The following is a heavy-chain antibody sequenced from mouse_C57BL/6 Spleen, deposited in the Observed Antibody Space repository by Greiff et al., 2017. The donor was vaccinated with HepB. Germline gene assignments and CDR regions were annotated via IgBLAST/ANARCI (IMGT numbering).Heavy chain of an antibody. CDR2: IYPGSGST. V-gene: IGHV1-55*01. CDR3: AREELGRGFDY. D-gene: IGHD4-1*01. Sequence: QVHVKQPGAELVKPGASVKMSCKASGYTFTSYWITWVKQRPGQGLEWIGDIYPGSGSTNYNEKFKSKATLTVDTSSSTAYMQLSSLTSEDSAVYYCAREELGRGFDYWGQGTTLTVSS. CDR1: GYTFTSYW. J-gene: IGHJ2*01.